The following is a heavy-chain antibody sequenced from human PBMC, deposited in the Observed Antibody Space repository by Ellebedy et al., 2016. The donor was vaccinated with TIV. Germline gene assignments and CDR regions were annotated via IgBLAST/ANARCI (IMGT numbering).Heavy chain of an antibody. Sequence: GESLKISCAASGFTFSSYSMNWVRQAPGKGLEWVSSISSSSSYIYYADSVKGRFTISRDNAKNSLYLQMNSLRAEDTAVYYCARDMHDYHQPLDSAAYYFDYWGQGTLVTVSS. V-gene: IGHV3-21*01. CDR2: ISSSSSYI. J-gene: IGHJ4*02. CDR1: GFTFSSYS. D-gene: IGHD3-16*01. CDR3: ARDMHDYHQPLDSAAYYFDY.